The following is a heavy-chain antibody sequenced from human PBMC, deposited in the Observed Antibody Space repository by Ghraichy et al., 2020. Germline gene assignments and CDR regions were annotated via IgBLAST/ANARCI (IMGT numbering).Heavy chain of an antibody. CDR2: VFYVENI. D-gene: IGHD4-11*01. J-gene: IGHJ6*02. CDR3: ARRGVEVTSVYYFAIDV. Sequence: SETLSLTCNVSGDSISSSTYHWGWLRPPPGKGLEWIGSVFYVENIYYNPSLKSRVTISVDTSKNQFSLNLRSLTAADTAVYYCARRGVEVTSVYYFAIDVWGHGTTVTVSS. V-gene: IGHV4-39*01. CDR1: GDSISSSTYH.